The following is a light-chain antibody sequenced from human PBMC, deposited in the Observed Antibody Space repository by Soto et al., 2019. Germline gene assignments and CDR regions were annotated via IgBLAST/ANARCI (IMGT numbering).Light chain of an antibody. CDR1: QDIRKY. J-gene: IGKJ3*01. Sequence: DIQMTQSPSSLSASVGDRVTITCQASQDIRKYLSWYQQKPGKAPKLLIYGVSYLETGVPSRFSGSGYGTDFTFTISSLQPEDIATYYCQHYDHLPPFTFGPGTKVAIK. CDR2: GVS. CDR3: QHYDHLPPFT. V-gene: IGKV1-33*01.